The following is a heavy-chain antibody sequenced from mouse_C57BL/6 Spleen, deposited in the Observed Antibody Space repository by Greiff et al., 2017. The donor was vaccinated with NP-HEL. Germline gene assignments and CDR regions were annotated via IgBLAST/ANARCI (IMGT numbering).Heavy chain of an antibody. V-gene: IGHV14-3*01. J-gene: IGHJ4*01. CDR3: ARSYYGRNYAMDY. CDR1: GFNIKNTY. D-gene: IGHD1-1*01. Sequence: DVQLQESVAELVRPGASVKLSCTASGFNIKNTYMHWVKQRPEQGLERIGRIDPANGNTKYAPKFQGKATITADTSSNTAYLQLSSLTSEDTAIYYCARSYYGRNYAMDYWGQGTSVTVSS. CDR2: IDPANGNT.